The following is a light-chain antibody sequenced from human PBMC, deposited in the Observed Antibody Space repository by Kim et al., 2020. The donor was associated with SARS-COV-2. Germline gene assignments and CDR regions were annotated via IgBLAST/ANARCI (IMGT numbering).Light chain of an antibody. CDR2: GAS. J-gene: IGKJ2*01. CDR3: QQYGSSPYT. Sequence: GERATLTCRASKSVSSSYLAWYQQKTGQAPRLLIYGASSRATGIPDRFSGSGSGTDFTLTISRLEPEDFAVYSCQQYGSSPYTFGQGTKLEI. CDR1: KSVSSSY. V-gene: IGKV3-20*01.